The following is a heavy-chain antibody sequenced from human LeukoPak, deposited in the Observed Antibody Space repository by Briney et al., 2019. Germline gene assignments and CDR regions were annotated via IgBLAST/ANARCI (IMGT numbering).Heavy chain of an antibody. Sequence: ASVKVSCKASGYTFTSYAMNWVRQAPGQGLEWMGWINTNTGNPTYAQGFTGRFVFSLDTSVSTAYLQISSLKAEDTAVYYCARGLPYCSSTSCYHPCRAVYMDVWGKGTTVTVSS. CDR3: ARGLPYCSSTSCYHPCRAVYMDV. V-gene: IGHV7-4-1*02. CDR1: GYTFTSYA. D-gene: IGHD2-2*01. CDR2: INTNTGNP. J-gene: IGHJ6*03.